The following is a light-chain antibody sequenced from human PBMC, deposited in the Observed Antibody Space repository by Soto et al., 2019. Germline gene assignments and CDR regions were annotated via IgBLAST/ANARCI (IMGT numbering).Light chain of an antibody. Sequence: EIVLTHSPATLSLSPGERATLSCRASQSVSSYLAWYQQKPGQAPRLLIYDASTRATGIPARFSGSGSGTDFTLSISRLELEDFAVYYCQQRSNWPGFGGGPKVEIK. CDR2: DAS. CDR1: QSVSSY. V-gene: IGKV3-11*01. CDR3: QQRSNWPG. J-gene: IGKJ4*02.